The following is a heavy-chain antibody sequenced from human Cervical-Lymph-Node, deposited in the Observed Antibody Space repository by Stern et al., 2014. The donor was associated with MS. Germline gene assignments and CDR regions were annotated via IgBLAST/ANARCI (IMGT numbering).Heavy chain of an antibody. V-gene: IGHV3-15*01. J-gene: IGHJ2*01. CDR1: GFTFRNTW. CDR3: TTSFYDLWNGHRRYFDL. D-gene: IGHD3-3*01. Sequence: EDQLVESGGGLIKAGESLRLTWAASGFTFRNTWVSWVRPAPGKGLEWGGRVKSKSDNETTDYAAPVKGRFAVSRDDSRDTVSLQMNSLKVEDTAVYFCTTSFYDLWNGHRRYFDLWGRGTLVVVSS. CDR2: VKSKSDNETT.